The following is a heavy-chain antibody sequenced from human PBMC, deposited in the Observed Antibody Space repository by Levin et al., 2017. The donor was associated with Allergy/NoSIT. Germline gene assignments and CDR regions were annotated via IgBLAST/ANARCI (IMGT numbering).Heavy chain of an antibody. CDR1: GFTFSSYA. CDR3: AKVKSVATLRYYFDY. D-gene: IGHD5-12*01. CDR2: ISGSGGST. Sequence: LSLPCAASGFTFSSYAMSWVRQAPGKGLEWVSAISGSGGSTYYADSVKGRFTISRDNSKNTLYLQMNSLRAEDTAVYYCAKVKSVATLRYYFDYWGQGTLVTVSS. J-gene: IGHJ4*02. V-gene: IGHV3-23*01.